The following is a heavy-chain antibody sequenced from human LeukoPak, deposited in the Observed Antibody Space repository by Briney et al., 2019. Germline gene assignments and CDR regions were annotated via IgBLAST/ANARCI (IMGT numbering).Heavy chain of an antibody. D-gene: IGHD6-25*01. Sequence: GGSLRLSCAASGFTFSRYWMHWVRQAPGKGLVWVSRINTDGRTITYADSVKGRFTISRDNAKNTLYLQMNSLRAEDTAVYYCARWGSELPDDAFDIWGQGTMVTVSS. V-gene: IGHV3-74*01. CDR1: GFTFSRYW. CDR3: ARWGSELPDDAFDI. CDR2: INTDGRTI. J-gene: IGHJ3*02.